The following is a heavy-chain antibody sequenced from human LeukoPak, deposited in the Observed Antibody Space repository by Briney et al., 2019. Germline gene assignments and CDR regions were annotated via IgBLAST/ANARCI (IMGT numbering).Heavy chain of an antibody. CDR1: GGSISSSSYS. Sequence: SETLSLTCTVSGGSISSSSYSWGWIRQPPGKGLEWIGSIYYSGSTYYNPSLKSRVTISVDTSKNQFPLKLSSVTAADTAVYYCARQHDYSNYVDYWGQGTLVTVSS. CDR3: ARQHDYSNYVDY. D-gene: IGHD4-11*01. V-gene: IGHV4-39*01. J-gene: IGHJ4*02. CDR2: IYYSGST.